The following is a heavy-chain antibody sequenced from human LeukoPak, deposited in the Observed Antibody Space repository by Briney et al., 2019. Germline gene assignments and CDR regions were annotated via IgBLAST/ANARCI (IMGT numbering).Heavy chain of an antibody. Sequence: GGSLRLSCAASGFTFSSYAMHWVRQAPGKGLEWVAVISYDGSNKYYADSVKGRFTIPRDNSKNTLYLQMNSLRAEDTAVYYCARVGGRGGPGDLYHFDYWGQGTLVTVSS. CDR2: ISYDGSNK. CDR1: GFTFSSYA. D-gene: IGHD2-2*02. CDR3: ARVGGRGGPGDLYHFDY. J-gene: IGHJ4*02. V-gene: IGHV3-30-3*01.